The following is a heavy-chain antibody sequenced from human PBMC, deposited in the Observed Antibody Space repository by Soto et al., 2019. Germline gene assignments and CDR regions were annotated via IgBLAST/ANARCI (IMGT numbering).Heavy chain of an antibody. V-gene: IGHV3-30-3*01. CDR1: GFTFSSYA. CDR3: ARDQSGSSSFNWVFDY. CDR2: ISYDGSNK. J-gene: IGHJ4*02. Sequence: QVQLVESGRGVVQPGRSLRLSCAASGFTFSSYAMHWVRQAPGKGLEWVAVISYDGSNKYYADAVKGRFTISRDNSKNTLYLQMNSLRAEDTAVYYCARDQSGSSSFNWVFDYWGQGTLVTVSS. D-gene: IGHD6-13*01.